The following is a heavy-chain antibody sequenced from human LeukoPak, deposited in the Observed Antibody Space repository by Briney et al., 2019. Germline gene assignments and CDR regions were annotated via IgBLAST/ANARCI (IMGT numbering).Heavy chain of an antibody. D-gene: IGHD3-3*01. J-gene: IGHJ4*02. CDR1: GYSFSKFG. V-gene: IGHV3-30*02. CDR2: IRYDGSNE. Sequence: PGGSLRLSCTTSGYSFSKFGMHWVRQAPDKGLEWLAFIRYDGSNEYYADSVKGRFTISRDNSRSTLFLQMDMLRSEDTAVYYCARDLGIFGDFDYWGQGTLVIVSS. CDR3: ARDLGIFGDFDY.